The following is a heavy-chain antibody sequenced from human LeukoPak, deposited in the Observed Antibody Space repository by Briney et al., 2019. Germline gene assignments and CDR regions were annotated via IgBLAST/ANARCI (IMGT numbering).Heavy chain of an antibody. CDR1: GYTFTSYY. V-gene: IGHV1-46*01. J-gene: IGHJ6*02. CDR2: INPGGGST. CDR3: ARAEWHGMDV. Sequence: AASVKVSCKASGYTFTSYYMHWVRQAPGQGLEWVGLINPGGGSTSYAQKFQGRVTMTRDPSTRTVYMELSSLRSEDTAVFYCARAEWHGMDVWGQGTTVTVSS. D-gene: IGHD3-3*01.